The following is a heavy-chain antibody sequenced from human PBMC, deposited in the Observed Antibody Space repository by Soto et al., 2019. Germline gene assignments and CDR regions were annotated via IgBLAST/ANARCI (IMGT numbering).Heavy chain of an antibody. CDR3: AREHDFWSGYSFDY. J-gene: IGHJ4*02. D-gene: IGHD3-3*01. CDR2: INAGNGNT. CDR1: GYTFTSYA. Sequence: GASVKVCCKASGYTFTSYAMHWVRQAPGQRLEWMGWINAGNGNTKYSQRFQGRVTITRDTSASTAYMELSSLRSEDTAVYYCAREHDFWSGYSFDYWGQGTLVTVSS. V-gene: IGHV1-3*01.